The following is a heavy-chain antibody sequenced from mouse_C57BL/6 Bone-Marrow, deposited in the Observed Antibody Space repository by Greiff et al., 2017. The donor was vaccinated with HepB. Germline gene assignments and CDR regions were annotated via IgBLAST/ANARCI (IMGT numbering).Heavy chain of an antibody. V-gene: IGHV1-80*01. CDR2: IYPGDGDT. CDR1: GYAFSSYW. J-gene: IGHJ3*01. Sequence: QVQLKQSGAELVKPGASVKISCKASGYAFSSYWMNWVMQRPGKGLEWIGQIYPGDGDTNYNGKFKGKATLTADKSSSTAYMQLSSLTSEDSAVYFCARSGGFAYWGQGTLVTVSA. CDR3: ARSGGFAY.